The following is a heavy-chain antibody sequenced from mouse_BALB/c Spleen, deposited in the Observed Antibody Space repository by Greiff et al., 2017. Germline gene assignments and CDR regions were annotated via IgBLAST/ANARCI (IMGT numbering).Heavy chain of an antibody. Sequence: EVHLVESGGGLVKPGGSLKLSCAASGFTFSSYAMSWVRQSPEKRLEWVAEISSGGSYTYYPDTVTGRFTISRDNAKNTLYLEMSSLRSEDTAMYYCAAYSREAWFAYWGQGTLVTVSA. D-gene: IGHD2-12*01. CDR3: AAYSREAWFAY. CDR1: GFTFSSYA. V-gene: IGHV5-9-4*01. CDR2: ISSGGSYT. J-gene: IGHJ3*01.